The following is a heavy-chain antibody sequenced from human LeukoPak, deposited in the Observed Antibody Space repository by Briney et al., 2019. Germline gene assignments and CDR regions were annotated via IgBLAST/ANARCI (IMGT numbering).Heavy chain of an antibody. Sequence: ASVKVSCKASGYTFTGYYMHWVRQAPGQGLEWMGWINPNSGGTNYAQKFQDRVTMTRDTSISTAYMELSRLRSDDTAVYYCAGGAIMIVVVTADAEYFQHWGQGTLVTVSS. D-gene: IGHD3-22*01. CDR2: INPNSGGT. CDR3: AGGAIMIVVVTADAEYFQH. J-gene: IGHJ1*01. V-gene: IGHV1-2*02. CDR1: GYTFTGYY.